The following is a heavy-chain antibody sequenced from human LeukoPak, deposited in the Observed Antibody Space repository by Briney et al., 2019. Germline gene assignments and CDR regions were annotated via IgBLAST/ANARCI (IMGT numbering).Heavy chain of an antibody. J-gene: IGHJ6*02. CDR1: GFTFSSYA. D-gene: IGHD2-15*01. V-gene: IGHV3-30-3*01. Sequence: RSPRLSCAASGFTFSSYAMHWVRQAPGKGLEWVAVISYDGSNKYYADSVKGRFTISRDNSKNTLYLQMNSLRAEDTAVYYCARGQVRIAATHYYYGMDVWGQGTTVTVSS. CDR3: ARGQVRIAATHYYYGMDV. CDR2: ISYDGSNK.